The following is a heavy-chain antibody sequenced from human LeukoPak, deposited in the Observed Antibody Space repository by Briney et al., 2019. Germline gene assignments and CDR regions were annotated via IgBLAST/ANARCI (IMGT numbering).Heavy chain of an antibody. Sequence: PGRSLRLSCTASGFTFGDYAMSWVRQAPGKGLEWVGFIRSKAYSGTTEYAASVKGRFTISRDDSKSIAYLQMNSLKTEDTAVYYCTRDKDSGSYRNAFDIWGQGTMVTVSS. CDR2: IRSKAYSGTT. D-gene: IGHD1-26*01. CDR3: TRDKDSGSYRNAFDI. J-gene: IGHJ3*02. V-gene: IGHV3-49*04. CDR1: GFTFGDYA.